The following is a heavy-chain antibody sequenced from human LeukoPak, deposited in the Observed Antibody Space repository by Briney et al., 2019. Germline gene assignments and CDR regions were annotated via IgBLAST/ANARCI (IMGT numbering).Heavy chain of an antibody. J-gene: IGHJ4*02. CDR2: IYHSGST. CDR1: GYSISSGYY. CDR3: ARRVSSSSSGFDY. Sequence: PSETLSLTCAVSGYSISSGYYWGWIRQPPGKGLEWIGSIYHSGSTYYNPSLKSRVTISVDTSKNQFSLKLSSVTAADTAVHYCARRVSSSSSGFDYWGQGTLDTVSS. V-gene: IGHV4-38-2*01. D-gene: IGHD6-6*01.